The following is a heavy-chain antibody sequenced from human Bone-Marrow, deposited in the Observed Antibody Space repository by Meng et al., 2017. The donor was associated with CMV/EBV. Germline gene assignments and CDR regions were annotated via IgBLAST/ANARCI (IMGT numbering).Heavy chain of an antibody. CDR2: ISGSGGST. CDR3: AKGAQYYDILTPFDY. CDR1: GFTFSNHY. V-gene: IGHV3-23*01. Sequence: GESLKISCVASGFTFSNHYMSWIRQAPGKGLEWVSAISGSGGSTYYADSVKGRFTISRDNSKNTLYLQMNSLRAEDTAVYYCAKGAQYYDILTPFDYWGQGTLVTVSS. D-gene: IGHD3-9*01. J-gene: IGHJ4*02.